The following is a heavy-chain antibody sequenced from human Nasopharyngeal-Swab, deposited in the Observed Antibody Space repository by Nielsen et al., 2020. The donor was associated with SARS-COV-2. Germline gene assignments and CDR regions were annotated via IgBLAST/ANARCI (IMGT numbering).Heavy chain of an antibody. J-gene: IGHJ6*03. CDR1: GFTFSSYS. Sequence: GESLKISCAASGFTFSSYSMNWVRQAPGKGPEWVSYISSSSSYTNYADSVKGRFTISRDNAKNSLYLQMNSLRAEDTAVYYCARNPRIAVAGRGTDDYYYMDVWGKGTTVNVSS. D-gene: IGHD6-19*01. CDR3: ARNPRIAVAGRGTDDYYYMDV. V-gene: IGHV3-21*05. CDR2: ISSSSSYT.